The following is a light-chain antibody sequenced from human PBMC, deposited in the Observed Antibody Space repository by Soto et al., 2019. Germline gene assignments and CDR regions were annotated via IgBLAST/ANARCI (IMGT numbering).Light chain of an antibody. Sequence: QSALTQPASVSGSPGQSITLSCTGTSSDVGGYNAVSWYQQHPGKAPKLMIFGVNERPSGVSNRFSGSKSGNTASLTISGIQAEDEADYYCASYATGGAYVFGTATKLTVL. V-gene: IGLV2-14*01. CDR2: GVN. CDR1: SSDVGGYNA. CDR3: ASYATGGAYV. J-gene: IGLJ1*01.